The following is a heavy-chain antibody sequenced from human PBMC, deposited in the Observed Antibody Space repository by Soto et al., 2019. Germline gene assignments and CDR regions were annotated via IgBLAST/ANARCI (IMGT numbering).Heavy chain of an antibody. CDR2: IWYDGSNK. Sequence: QVQLVESGGGVVQPGRSLRLSCAASGFTFSSYGMHWVRQAPGKGLEWVAVIWYDGSNKYYADSVKGRFTISRDNSKNTLXLXXXXXXXXXXXVYYCARGRDYHGMDVWGQGTTVTVSS. CDR3: ARGRDYHGMDV. J-gene: IGHJ6*02. CDR1: GFTFSSYG. V-gene: IGHV3-33*01.